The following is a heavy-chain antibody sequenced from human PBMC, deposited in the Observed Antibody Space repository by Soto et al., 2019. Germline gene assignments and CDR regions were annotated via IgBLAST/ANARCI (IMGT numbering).Heavy chain of an antibody. CDR3: ARVPTVAGTVWYFYR. Sequence: ASVKVSCKSSGYTFTIYEINCVEQSTLQGLEWMGWMNSTSGNTGYAQKFQGRGNMTTNTSISTAYMELSSLRSEDTAVYYWARVPTVAGTVWYFYRWGRDTLVTVSS. V-gene: IGHV1-8*01. CDR1: GYTFTIYE. D-gene: IGHD6-19*01. J-gene: IGHJ2*01. CDR2: MNSTSGNT.